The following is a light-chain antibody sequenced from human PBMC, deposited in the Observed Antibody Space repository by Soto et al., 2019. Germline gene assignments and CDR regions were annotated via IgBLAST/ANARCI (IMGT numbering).Light chain of an antibody. CDR1: QSVSNN. CDR2: GAS. J-gene: IGKJ1*01. V-gene: IGKV3D-15*01. CDR3: QQYNDWPPWT. Sequence: IVMTQSPATLSVSPWERATLSCRASQSVSNNLAWYQQKPGKAPRLLLYGASTRATGIPARFSGSGSGTEFTLTISSLQSEDFAVYYCQQYNDWPPWTFGQGTKVDI.